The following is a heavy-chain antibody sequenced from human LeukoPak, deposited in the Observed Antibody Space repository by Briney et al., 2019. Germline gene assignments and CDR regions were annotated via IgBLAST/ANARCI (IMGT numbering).Heavy chain of an antibody. CDR1: GGTFSSYA. J-gene: IGHJ6*02. D-gene: IGHD6-19*01. V-gene: IGHV1-69*05. Sequence: SVKVSCKASGGTFSSYAISWVRQAPGQGLEWMGGIIPIFGTANYAQTFKGRVTITTDESTSTAYMELSSLRSGDTAVYYCARTYSSGWYKYYYGLDLWGQGTTVTVSS. CDR2: IIPIFGTA. CDR3: ARTYSSGWYKYYYGLDL.